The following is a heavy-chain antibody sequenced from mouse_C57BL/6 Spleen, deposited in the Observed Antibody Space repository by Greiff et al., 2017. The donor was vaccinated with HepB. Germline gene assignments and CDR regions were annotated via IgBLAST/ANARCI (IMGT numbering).Heavy chain of an antibody. CDR3: ARGTTVLAPYYYAMDY. J-gene: IGHJ4*01. Sequence: VQLQQSGAELVKPGASVKLSCKASGYTFTSYWMHWVKQRPGRGLEWIGRIDPNSGGTKYNEKFKSKATLTVDKPSSTAYMQLSSLTSEDSAVYYCARGTTVLAPYYYAMDYWGQGTSVTVSS. D-gene: IGHD1-1*01. V-gene: IGHV1-72*01. CDR2: IDPNSGGT. CDR1: GYTFTSYW.